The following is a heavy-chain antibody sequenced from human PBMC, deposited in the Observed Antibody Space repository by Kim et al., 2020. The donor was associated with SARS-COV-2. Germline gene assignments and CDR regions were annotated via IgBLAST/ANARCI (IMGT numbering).Heavy chain of an antibody. D-gene: IGHD2-21*01. CDR3: ARDRSVMDAFDI. V-gene: IGHV1-2*02. CDR2: INPNSGGT. Sequence: ASVKVSCKASGYTFTGNYMHWVRQAPGQGLEWMGWINPNSGGTNYAQKFQGRVTMTRDTSISTAYMELSRLRSDDTAVYYCARDRSVMDAFDIWGQGTMVTVSS. J-gene: IGHJ3*02. CDR1: GYTFTGNY.